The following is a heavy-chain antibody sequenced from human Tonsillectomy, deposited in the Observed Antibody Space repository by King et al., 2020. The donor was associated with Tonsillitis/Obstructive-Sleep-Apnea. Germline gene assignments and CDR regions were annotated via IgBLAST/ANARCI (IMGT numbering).Heavy chain of an antibody. D-gene: IGHD3-22*01. J-gene: IGHJ4*02. V-gene: IGHV1-18*01. CDR2: ISAYNGNT. CDR1: GYTFRNYG. Sequence: VQLVESGAEVKKPGASVKVSCKASGYTFRNYGISWVRQAPGQGLEWMGWISAYNGNTNYAQKPQGRVTMTTDTSTSTAYLELRSLRSDDTAVYYCARDSMSHYYDSSSYYTFNYWGQGTLVTVSS. CDR3: ARDSMSHYYDSSSYYTFNY.